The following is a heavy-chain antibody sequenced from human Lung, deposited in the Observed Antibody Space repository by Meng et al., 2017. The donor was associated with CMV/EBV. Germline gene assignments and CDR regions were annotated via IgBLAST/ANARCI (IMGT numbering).Heavy chain of an antibody. CDR1: GFTFSTYW. V-gene: IGHV3-74*01. CDR2: INSDGSTT. J-gene: IGHJ6*02. Sequence: GESXKISCAASGFTFSTYWMHWVRQTPGTGLVWVSRINSDGSTTTYADSVKGRFTISRDNAKNTLYLQMSSLRAEDSAVYYCVRDGKYCSSGTCDYYIMDLWXQGTTVTVSS. CDR3: VRDGKYCSSGTCDYYIMDL. D-gene: IGHD2-15*01.